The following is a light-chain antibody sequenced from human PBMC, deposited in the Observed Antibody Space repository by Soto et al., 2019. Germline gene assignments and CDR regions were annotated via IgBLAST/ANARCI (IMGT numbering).Light chain of an antibody. J-gene: IGKJ1*01. CDR3: QQYNNWWT. CDR2: GAS. V-gene: IGKV3-15*01. Sequence: EIVLTQSPGTLSLSPGERATLSCRASQSVSNNYLAWYQQKPGQAPRLLIYGASTRATGIPARFSGSGSGTEFTLTISSLQAEDFAVYYWQQYNNWWTFGQGTKVDNK. CDR1: QSVSNN.